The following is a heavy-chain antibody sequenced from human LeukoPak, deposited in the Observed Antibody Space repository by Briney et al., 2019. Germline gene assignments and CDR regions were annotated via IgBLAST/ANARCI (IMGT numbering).Heavy chain of an antibody. CDR1: GYSFTSYW. CDR2: IYPGDSDT. V-gene: IGHV5-51*01. Sequence: GESLKISCKGSGYSFTSYWISWVRQMTGKGLEWMGIIYPGDSDTRYSPSFQGQVTISAYKSISTAYLQWSSLQAADTAMYYCARLPGVVPAAALDYWGQGTLVTVSS. CDR3: ARLPGVVPAAALDY. D-gene: IGHD2-2*01. J-gene: IGHJ4*02.